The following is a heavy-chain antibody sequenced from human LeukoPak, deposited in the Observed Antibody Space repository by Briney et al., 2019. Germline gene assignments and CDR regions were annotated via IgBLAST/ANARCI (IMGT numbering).Heavy chain of an antibody. CDR2: INPNSGGT. Sequence: ASVKVSCKASGYTFTGYYMHWVRQAPGQGLEWMGWINPNSGGTNYAQKFQGRVTVTRDTSISTAYMELSRLTSDDTAVYFCARGLSRSGYNWSPLVDYWGQGTLVTVSS. J-gene: IGHJ4*02. CDR1: GYTFTGYY. V-gene: IGHV1-2*02. CDR3: ARGLSRSGYNWSPLVDY. D-gene: IGHD5-24*01.